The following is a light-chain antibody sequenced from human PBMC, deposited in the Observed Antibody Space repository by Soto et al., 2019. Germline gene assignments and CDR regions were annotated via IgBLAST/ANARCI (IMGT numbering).Light chain of an antibody. CDR1: QSVSTY. CDR3: QQTYKVPYT. J-gene: IGKJ2*01. V-gene: IGKV1-39*01. Sequence: DIQMTQFPSSLSASVGDRVTITCRASQSVSTYLNWYVQKPGSAPKLLIHGISKLESGIPPRITGSGLATDFTLTINSLQPEDFAVYFCQQTYKVPYTFAQGTKVEI. CDR2: GIS.